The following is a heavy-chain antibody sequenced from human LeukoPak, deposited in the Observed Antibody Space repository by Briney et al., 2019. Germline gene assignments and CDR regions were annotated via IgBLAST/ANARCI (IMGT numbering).Heavy chain of an antibody. J-gene: IGHJ5*02. Sequence: GGSLRLSCAASGLTVSSNYMSWVRQAPGKGLEWVSVIYSGGSTYYADSVKGRFTISRDNSKNTLYLQMNSLRAEDTAVYYCAREREDSSGYYYNWFDPWGQGTLVTVSS. V-gene: IGHV3-53*01. CDR1: GLTVSSNY. CDR3: AREREDSSGYYYNWFDP. D-gene: IGHD3-22*01. CDR2: IYSGGST.